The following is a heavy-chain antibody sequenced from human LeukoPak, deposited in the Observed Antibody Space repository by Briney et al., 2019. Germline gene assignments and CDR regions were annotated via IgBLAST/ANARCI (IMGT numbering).Heavy chain of an antibody. CDR2: MNPNSGNT. J-gene: IGHJ5*02. D-gene: IGHD2-2*01. V-gene: IGHV1-8*01. CDR1: GYTFTSYD. CDR3: ARSPYCSSTSCYLNWFDP. Sequence: ASVKVYCKASGYTFTSYDINWVRQATGQGLEWMGWMNPNSGNTGYAQKFQGRVTMTRNTSISTAYMELSSLRSEDTAVYYCARSPYCSSTSCYLNWFDPWGQGTLVTVSS.